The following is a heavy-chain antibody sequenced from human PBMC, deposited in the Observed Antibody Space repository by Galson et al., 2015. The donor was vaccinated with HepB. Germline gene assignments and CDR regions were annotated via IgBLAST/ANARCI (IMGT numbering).Heavy chain of an antibody. Sequence: SVKVSCKASGYTFTSYYMHWVRQTPGQGLEWMGIINPSGGSTSYAQKFQGRVTMTRDTSTGTVYMELSSLRSEDTAVYYCARDSRVSSGYDFLGGNWFDPWGQGTLVTVSS. J-gene: IGHJ5*02. D-gene: IGHD5-12*01. CDR3: ARDSRVSSGYDFLGGNWFDP. CDR2: INPSGGST. V-gene: IGHV1-46*01. CDR1: GYTFTSYY.